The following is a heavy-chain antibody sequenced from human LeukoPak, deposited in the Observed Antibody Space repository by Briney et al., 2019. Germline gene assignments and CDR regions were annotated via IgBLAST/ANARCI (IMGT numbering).Heavy chain of an antibody. V-gene: IGHV3-53*01. J-gene: IGHJ4*02. CDR1: GFTFSSYW. CDR2: IYSGGST. D-gene: IGHD6-19*01. CDR3: ARPYSSGWYVLDY. Sequence: GGSLRLSCAASGFTFSSYWMSWVRQAPGKGLEWVSVIYSGGSTYYADSVKGRFTISRDSSKNTLHLQMNSLRAEDTAVYYCARPYSSGWYVLDYWGQGTLVTVSS.